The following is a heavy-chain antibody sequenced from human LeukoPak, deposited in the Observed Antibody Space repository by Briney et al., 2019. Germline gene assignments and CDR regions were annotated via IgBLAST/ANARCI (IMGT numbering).Heavy chain of an antibody. Sequence: GGSLRLSCAASGFAFSSYGMHWVRQAPGKGLEWVAVISYDGSNKYYADSVKGRFTISRDNSKNTLYLQMNSLRAEDTAVYYCANLGNYWGQGTLVTVSS. J-gene: IGHJ4*02. D-gene: IGHD3-16*01. CDR1: GFAFSSYG. CDR2: ISYDGSNK. V-gene: IGHV3-30*18. CDR3: ANLGNY.